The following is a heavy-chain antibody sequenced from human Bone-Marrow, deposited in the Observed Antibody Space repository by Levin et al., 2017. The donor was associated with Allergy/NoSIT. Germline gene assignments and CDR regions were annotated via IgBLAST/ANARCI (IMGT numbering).Heavy chain of an antibody. CDR2: ISYDGTNK. Sequence: GGSLRLSCAASGFTIRNYAIHWVRQAPGKGLEWVTVISYDGTNKYYADSVKGRFTISRDNSKNTLYLQMNSLRPEDTAVYYCVRSTIPRMAVAGIFDYWGQGTLVTVSS. CDR1: GFTIRNYA. CDR3: VRSTIPRMAVAGIFDY. V-gene: IGHV3-30-3*01. D-gene: IGHD6-19*01. J-gene: IGHJ4*02.